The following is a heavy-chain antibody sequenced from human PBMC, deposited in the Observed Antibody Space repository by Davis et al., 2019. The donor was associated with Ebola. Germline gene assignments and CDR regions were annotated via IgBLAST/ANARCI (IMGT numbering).Heavy chain of an antibody. Sequence: PGGSLRLSCAASGFTFSGSSMNWVRQAPGKGLEWISHISGGTGAMEYADSVKGRFTMSRDNAKNSLYLQMNTLRDEDTAVYYCARGRDYAFDIWGQGTMVTVSS. J-gene: IGHJ3*02. CDR1: GFTFSGSS. D-gene: IGHD2-21*02. CDR2: ISGGTGAM. CDR3: ARGRDYAFDI. V-gene: IGHV3-48*02.